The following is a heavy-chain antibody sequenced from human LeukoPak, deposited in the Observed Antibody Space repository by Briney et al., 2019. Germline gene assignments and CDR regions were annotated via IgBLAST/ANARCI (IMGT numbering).Heavy chain of an antibody. CDR2: ISGRGDNT. Sequence: GGSLRLSCAAPGFIFSNYAMSWVRQAPGKGLEWVSAISGRGDNTYYADSVKGRFTISRDNSKNTLYLQINSLRAEDTAEYYCAKSGGSTSVLDMYFQYWGQGTLVTVSS. V-gene: IGHV3-23*01. D-gene: IGHD2-15*01. CDR1: GFIFSNYA. J-gene: IGHJ1*01. CDR3: AKSGGSTSVLDMYFQY.